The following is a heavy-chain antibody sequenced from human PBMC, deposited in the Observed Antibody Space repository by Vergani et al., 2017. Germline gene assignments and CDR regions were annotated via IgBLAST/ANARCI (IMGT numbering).Heavy chain of an antibody. CDR1: GFTFDDYA. CDR3: AYDLRPDGITGTGNAFDI. D-gene: IGHD1-7*01. V-gene: IGHV3-9*01. Sequence: EVPLVESGGGLVQPGRSLRLSCAASGFTFDDYAMHWVRQAPGKGLEWVSGISWNSGSIGYADSVKGRFTISRDNAKHSLYLQMNSLRAEDTALYYCAYDLRPDGITGTGNAFDIWGQGTMGTVYS. CDR2: ISWNSGSI. J-gene: IGHJ3*02.